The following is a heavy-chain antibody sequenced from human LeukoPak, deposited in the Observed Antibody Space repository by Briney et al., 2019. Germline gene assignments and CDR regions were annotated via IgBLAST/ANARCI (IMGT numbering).Heavy chain of an antibody. Sequence: GGSLRLSCAASGFPFSSYWMSWLRQAPGKRLEWVSGINWNGGSTGYADSVKGRFTISRDNAKNSLYLQMNSLRAEDTAVYYCAKDRQMATIYYFDYWGQGTLVTVSS. CDR3: AKDRQMATIYYFDY. D-gene: IGHD5-24*01. J-gene: IGHJ4*02. V-gene: IGHV3-20*04. CDR2: INWNGGST. CDR1: GFPFSSYW.